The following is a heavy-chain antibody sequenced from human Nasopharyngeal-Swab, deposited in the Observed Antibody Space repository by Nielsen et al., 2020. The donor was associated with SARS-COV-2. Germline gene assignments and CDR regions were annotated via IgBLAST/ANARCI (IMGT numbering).Heavy chain of an antibody. J-gene: IGHJ3*02. CDR2: IYTSGST. Sequence: SETLSLTCTVSGGSISSYYWSWIRQPAGKGLEWIGRIYTSGSTNYNPSLKSRVTMSVDTSKNQFSLKLSSVTAADTAVYYCARDREGYCSGGSCYSDAFDSWGQGTMVTVSS. CDR3: ARDREGYCSGGSCYSDAFDS. CDR1: GGSISSYY. D-gene: IGHD2-15*01. V-gene: IGHV4-4*07.